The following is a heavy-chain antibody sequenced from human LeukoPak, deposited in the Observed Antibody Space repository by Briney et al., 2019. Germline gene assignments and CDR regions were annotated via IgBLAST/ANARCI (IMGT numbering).Heavy chain of an antibody. Sequence: ASVKVSCKASGYTFTSYDINWVRQATGPGLEWMGWMNPNSGNTGYAQKLQGRVTMTRNTSISTAYIELSSLRSEDTAVYYCVVVAATDGVGYWGQGTLVTVSS. J-gene: IGHJ4*02. CDR3: VVVAATDGVGY. CDR1: GYTFTSYD. D-gene: IGHD2-15*01. V-gene: IGHV1-8*01. CDR2: MNPNSGNT.